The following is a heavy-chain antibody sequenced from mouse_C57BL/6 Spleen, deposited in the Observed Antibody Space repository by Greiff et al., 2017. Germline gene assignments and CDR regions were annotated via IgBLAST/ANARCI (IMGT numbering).Heavy chain of an antibody. CDR1: GYAFSSYW. CDR3: ARARYGSSSYYFDY. CDR2: IYPGDGDT. D-gene: IGHD1-1*01. J-gene: IGHJ2*01. V-gene: IGHV1-80*01. Sequence: VQRVESGAELVKPGASVKISCKASGYAFSSYWMNWVKQRPGKGLEWIGQIYPGDGDTNYNGKFKGKATLTADKSSSTAYMQLSSLTSEDSAVYFYARARYGSSSYYFDYWGQGTTLTVSS.